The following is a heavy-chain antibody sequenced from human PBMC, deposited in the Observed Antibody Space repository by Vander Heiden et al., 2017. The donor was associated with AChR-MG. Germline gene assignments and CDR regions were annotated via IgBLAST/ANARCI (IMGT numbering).Heavy chain of an antibody. D-gene: IGHD4-17*01. CDR3: AAESLHYGDYYWFDP. CDR2: IVVGSGNT. J-gene: IGHJ5*02. V-gene: IGHV1-58*01. CDR1: GITFTGSA. Sequence: QLQLVQSGPEVKTPRTSVKVSCQASGITFTGSAVQWVRQARGQRLEWIGGIVVGSGNTNYAQKFQERVTITRDMSTSTAYMELSSLRSEDTAVYYCAAESLHYGDYYWFDPWGQGTLVTVSS.